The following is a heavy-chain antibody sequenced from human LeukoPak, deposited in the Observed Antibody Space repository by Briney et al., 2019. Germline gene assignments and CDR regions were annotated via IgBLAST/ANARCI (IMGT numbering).Heavy chain of an antibody. D-gene: IGHD3-10*01. CDR1: GGSISSGSYY. CDR2: IYTSGST. Sequence: PSETLSLTCTVSGGSISSGSYYWSWIRQPAGKGLEWIGRIYTSGSTNYNPSLKSRVTISIDTSKNQFSLKLSSVTAADTAVYYCARSVVLWFGDVYYYYMDVWGKGTTVTISS. J-gene: IGHJ6*03. V-gene: IGHV4-61*02. CDR3: ARSVVLWFGDVYYYYMDV.